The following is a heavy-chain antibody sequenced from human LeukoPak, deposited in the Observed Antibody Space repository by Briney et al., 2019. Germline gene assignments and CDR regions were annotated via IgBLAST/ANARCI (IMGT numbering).Heavy chain of an antibody. CDR3: ERDVVGAAAGGRFDY. D-gene: IGHD1-26*01. Sequence: GGSLRLSCAASGFTFSDYYMSWIRQAPGKGLEWLSYISSSSTYTNYADSVKGRFTISRDNAKNSLYLQMNTLRAEDTAVYYCERDVVGAAAGGRFDYWGQGTLVTVSS. CDR2: ISSSSTYT. CDR1: GFTFSDYY. J-gene: IGHJ4*02. V-gene: IGHV3-11*05.